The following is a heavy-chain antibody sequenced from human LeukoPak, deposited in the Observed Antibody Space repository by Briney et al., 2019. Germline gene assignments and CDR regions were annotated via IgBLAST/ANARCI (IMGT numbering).Heavy chain of an antibody. Sequence: GGSLRLSCAASGFTFSSHAMSWVRQAPGKGLEWVSTISGSGDSTYSADSVKGRFTISRDNSKNTLYLQVNSLRAEDTAVYYCAKGGKWDVTPFDYWGQGTLVTVSS. J-gene: IGHJ4*02. V-gene: IGHV3-23*01. CDR3: AKGGKWDVTPFDY. CDR1: GFTFSSHA. D-gene: IGHD1-26*01. CDR2: ISGSGDST.